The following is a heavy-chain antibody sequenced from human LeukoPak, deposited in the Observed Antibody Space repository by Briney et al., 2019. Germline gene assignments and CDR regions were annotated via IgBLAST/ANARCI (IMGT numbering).Heavy chain of an antibody. V-gene: IGHV3-21*01. D-gene: IGHD1-1*01. J-gene: IGHJ6*03. Sequence: GGSLRLSCAASGFTFSSYSMNWVRQAPGKGLEWVSSISSSSSYIYYADSVKGRFTISRDNAKNSLYLQMNSLRAEDTAVYYCERDGQPGGYYYYMDVWGKGTTVTVSS. CDR2: ISSSSSYI. CDR3: ERDGQPGGYYYYMDV. CDR1: GFTFSSYS.